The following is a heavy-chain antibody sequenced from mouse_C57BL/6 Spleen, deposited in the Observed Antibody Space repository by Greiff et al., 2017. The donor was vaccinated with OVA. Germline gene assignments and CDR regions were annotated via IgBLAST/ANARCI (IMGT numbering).Heavy chain of an antibody. V-gene: IGHV1-62-2*01. D-gene: IGHD1-1*01. CDR1: GYTFTEYT. CDR2: FYPGSGSI. J-gene: IGHJ1*03. Sequence: QVQLQQSGAELVKPGASVKLSCKASGYTFTEYTIHWVKQRSGQGLEWIGWFYPGSGSIKDNEKFKDKATLTADKSSSTVYMELSRLTSEDSAVYVWARHEDTTVVATRYLDVWGTGTTVTVSS. CDR3: ARHEDTTVVATRYLDV.